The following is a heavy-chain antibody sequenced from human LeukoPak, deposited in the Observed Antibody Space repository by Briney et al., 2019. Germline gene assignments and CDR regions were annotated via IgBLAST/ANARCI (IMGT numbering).Heavy chain of an antibody. D-gene: IGHD3-10*02. J-gene: IGHJ6*04. Sequence: GGSLRLSCEASGFTFSNYSMNWVRQAPGKGLEWVSYISSSGSTIYYADSVKGRFTISRDDAKNSLYLQMNSLRAEDTAVYYCAELGITMIGGVWGKGTTVTISS. CDR2: ISSSGSTI. CDR1: GFTFSNYS. V-gene: IGHV3-48*04. CDR3: AELGITMIGGV.